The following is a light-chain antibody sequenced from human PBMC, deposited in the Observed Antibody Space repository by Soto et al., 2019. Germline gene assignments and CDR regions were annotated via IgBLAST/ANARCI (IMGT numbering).Light chain of an antibody. V-gene: IGKV3-20*01. J-gene: IGKJ3*01. CDR2: GTS. Sequence: EIVLTQSPGTLSLSPGERATLSCRASQSVSSSYLAGYQQKPGQAPRLLIYGTSSRAIGIPDRFSGSGSGTDFTLTISRLEPEDFAVYYCQQYGSSVTFGPGTKVDIK. CDR1: QSVSSSY. CDR3: QQYGSSVT.